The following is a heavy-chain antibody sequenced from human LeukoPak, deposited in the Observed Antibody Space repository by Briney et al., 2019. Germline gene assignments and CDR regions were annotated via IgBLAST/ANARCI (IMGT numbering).Heavy chain of an antibody. J-gene: IGHJ3*02. CDR1: GGSISSGGYY. CDR2: IYHSGST. CDR3: ARLNRGGAFDI. Sequence: SETLSLTCTVSGGSISSGGYYWSWIRQPPGKGLEWIGYIYHSGSTYYNPSLKSRVTISVDRSKNQFSLKLSSVTAADTAVYYCARLNRGGAFDIWGQGTMVTVSS. D-gene: IGHD1/OR15-1a*01. V-gene: IGHV4-30-2*01.